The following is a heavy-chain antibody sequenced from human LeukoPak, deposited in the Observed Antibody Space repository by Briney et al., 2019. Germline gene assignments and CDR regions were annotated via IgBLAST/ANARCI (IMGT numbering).Heavy chain of an antibody. D-gene: IGHD3-9*01. CDR2: ISGSGGST. V-gene: IGHV3-23*01. CDR3: ARDMGDTLSGPPNWFDP. Sequence: PGGSLRLSCAASGFAFSSYGMSWVRQAPGKGLEWVSAISGSGGSTYYADSVKGRFTISRDNSKNTLYLQMNSLRAEDTAVYYCARDMGDTLSGPPNWFDPWGQGTLVTVSS. J-gene: IGHJ5*02. CDR1: GFAFSSYG.